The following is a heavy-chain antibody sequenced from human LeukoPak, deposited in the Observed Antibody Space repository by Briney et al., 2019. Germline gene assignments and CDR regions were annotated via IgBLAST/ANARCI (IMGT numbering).Heavy chain of an antibody. Sequence: GGSLRLSCAASGFTFSSYSMNWVRQAPGKGLEWVSSISSSSSYIYYADSVKGRFTIPRDNAKSSLYLQMNSLRAEDTAVYYCASWGRRYFDYWGQGTLVTVSS. J-gene: IGHJ4*02. V-gene: IGHV3-21*01. CDR3: ASWGRRYFDY. D-gene: IGHD7-27*01. CDR2: ISSSSSYI. CDR1: GFTFSSYS.